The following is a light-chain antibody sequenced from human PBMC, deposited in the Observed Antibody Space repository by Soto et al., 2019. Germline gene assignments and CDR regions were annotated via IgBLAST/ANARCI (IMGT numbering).Light chain of an antibody. CDR3: CSYAGTTTWV. CDR1: SSDVGSHNF. Sequence: QSALTQPASVSGSPGQSITISCTGTSSDVGSHNFVSWYQQRPGKAPKLMIFEVTKRPSGVSSRFSASKSGNTASLTISGVQAEDEADYYCCSYAGTTTWVFGGGTKLTV. V-gene: IGLV2-23*02. J-gene: IGLJ2*01. CDR2: EVT.